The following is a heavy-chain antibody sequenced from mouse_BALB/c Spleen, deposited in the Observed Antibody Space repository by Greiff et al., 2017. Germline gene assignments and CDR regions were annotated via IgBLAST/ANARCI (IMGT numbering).Heavy chain of an antibody. CDR1: GYSFTSYW. Sequence: VQLLQSGTVLARPGASVKMSCKASGYSFTSYWMYWVHQRPGQGLEWIGAIYPGNSDTSYNQKFKGKAKLTAVTSASTAYMELSSLTNEDSAVYYCTRTYYRYDGYYFDYWGQGTTLTVAS. CDR2: IYPGNSDT. J-gene: IGHJ2*01. V-gene: IGHV1-5*01. D-gene: IGHD2-14*01. CDR3: TRTYYRYDGYYFDY.